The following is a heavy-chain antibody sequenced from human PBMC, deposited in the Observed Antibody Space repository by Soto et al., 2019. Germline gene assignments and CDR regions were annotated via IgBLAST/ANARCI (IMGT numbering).Heavy chain of an antibody. V-gene: IGHV1-69*04. CDR1: GDTFNFYS. CDR3: ATSYGSGYRAFDY. CDR2: VNPILSMS. D-gene: IGHD3-10*01. J-gene: IGHJ4*02. Sequence: QVQLVQSGTEVKRPGSSGKVSCKASGDTFNFYSINWVRQAPGLGLEWMGRVNPILSMSNYAQRFQGRVTMTADKSTSTAYMELSGLRSDDTAIYYCATSYGSGYRAFDYWGQGALVTVSS.